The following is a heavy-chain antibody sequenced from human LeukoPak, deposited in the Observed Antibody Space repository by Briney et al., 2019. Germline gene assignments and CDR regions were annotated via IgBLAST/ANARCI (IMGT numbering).Heavy chain of an antibody. V-gene: IGHV5-51*01. CDR3: ARLHFTVVRGSGGYFDY. Sequence: GESLKISCKASGYVFTNYWIGWVRQMPGRGLEWMAVIYPGDSDIRNNPSFQGQVTISADKSISTVYLQWSSLKASDTAMYYCARLHFTVVRGSGGYFDYWGQGALVTVSS. CDR2: IYPGDSDI. J-gene: IGHJ4*02. CDR1: GYVFTNYW. D-gene: IGHD3-10*01.